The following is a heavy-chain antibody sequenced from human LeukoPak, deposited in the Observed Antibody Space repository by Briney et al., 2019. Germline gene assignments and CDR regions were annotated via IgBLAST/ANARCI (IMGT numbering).Heavy chain of an antibody. Sequence: GVSLRLSCAASGFAFNTYSMNWVRLAPGKGLEWVSSISSSGDYIFYADSVKGRFTFSRDNAKNSLYLQMNSLRAEDTAVYYCARRYCSSTNCYPFDYWGQGTLVTVSS. CDR3: ARRYCSSTNCYPFDY. V-gene: IGHV3-21*06. D-gene: IGHD2-2*01. CDR2: ISSSGDYI. J-gene: IGHJ4*02. CDR1: GFAFNTYS.